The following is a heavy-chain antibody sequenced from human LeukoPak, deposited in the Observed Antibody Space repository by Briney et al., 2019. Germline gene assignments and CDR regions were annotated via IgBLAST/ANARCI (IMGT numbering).Heavy chain of an antibody. Sequence: GGSLRLSCAASGFTFSNYWMSGVRQAPGKGLEWVANINQDGSEKYYVDSVRGRFAISRDNAENSLYLQMNSLRAEDTAVYYCARTWMYSNYFRGQGTLVTVSS. V-gene: IGHV3-7*03. CDR2: INQDGSEK. J-gene: IGHJ4*02. CDR3: ARTWMYSNYF. D-gene: IGHD4-11*01. CDR1: GFTFSNYW.